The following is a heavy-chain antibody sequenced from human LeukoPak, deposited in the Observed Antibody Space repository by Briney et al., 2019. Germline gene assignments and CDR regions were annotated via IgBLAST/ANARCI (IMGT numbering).Heavy chain of an antibody. J-gene: IGHJ4*02. CDR1: GGSISSGDYY. D-gene: IGHD5-12*01. CDR3: ARDAWVASRAGGYVI. Sequence: PSETLSLTCTVSGGSISSGDYYWSWIRQPPGKGLEWIGYIYYSWSTYYNPSLKSRVTISVDTSKNQFSLKLSSVTAADTAVYYCARDAWVASRAGGYVIWGQGTLVTVSS. CDR2: IYYSWST. V-gene: IGHV4-30-4*08.